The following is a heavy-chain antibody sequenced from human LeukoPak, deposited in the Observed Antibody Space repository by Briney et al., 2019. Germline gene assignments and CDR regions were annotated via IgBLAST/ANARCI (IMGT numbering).Heavy chain of an antibody. CDR3: ARDVGDCPDY. CDR1: GGSISSGGYY. V-gene: IGHV4-31*03. J-gene: IGHJ4*02. D-gene: IGHD2-21*02. Sequence: SETLSLTCTVSGGSISSGGYYWSWIRQHPGKGLEWIGYICYSGSTYYNPSLKSRVTISVDTSKNQFSLKLSSVTAADTAVYYCARDVGDCPDYWGQGTLVTVSS. CDR2: ICYSGST.